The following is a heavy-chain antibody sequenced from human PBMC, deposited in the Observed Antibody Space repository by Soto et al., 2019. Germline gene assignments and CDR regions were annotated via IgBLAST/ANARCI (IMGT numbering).Heavy chain of an antibody. J-gene: IGHJ4*02. Sequence: QVQLVESGGGLVKPGGSLTLSCAASGFPFRNYFMGWIRQSPGKGLEWLSYIRTNTEINYYANSVQGRFTISRDNARNLLYLHMTSLTVEDTATYYCVRDGGGSFFPFDLWGQGTMVTVSS. CDR2: IRTNTEIN. CDR1: GFPFRNYF. CDR3: VRDGGGSFFPFDL. D-gene: IGHD2-15*01. V-gene: IGHV3-11*01.